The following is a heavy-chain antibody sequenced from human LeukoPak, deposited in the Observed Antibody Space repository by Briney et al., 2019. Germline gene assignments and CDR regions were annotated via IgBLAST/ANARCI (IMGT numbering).Heavy chain of an antibody. CDR2: IYPGDSEM. CDR1: GYTFTSYW. J-gene: IGHJ5*02. V-gene: IGHV5-51*01. CDR3: ARNDRDCSSSACYKCGHWFDP. Sequence: GESLKISCKGSGYTFTSYWIAWVRQMPGKGLEWMVAIYPGDSEMKYSPSFQGQVTFSVDKSSNTAYLQWSSLKASDSAIYYCARNDRDCSSSACYKCGHWFDPWGQGTLVTVSS. D-gene: IGHD2-2*02.